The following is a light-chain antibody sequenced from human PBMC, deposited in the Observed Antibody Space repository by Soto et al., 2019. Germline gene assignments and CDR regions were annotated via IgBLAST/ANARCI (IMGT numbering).Light chain of an antibody. Sequence: EIVMTQSPATLSVSPGEIATLSFSASQSVSSNLAWYQQKPGQAPRLLIYGASTRATGIPARFSGSGSGTDFTLTISRLEPEDFAVYWCQQYDSSPRTFGQGTKVDIK. V-gene: IGKV3-15*01. CDR3: QQYDSSPRT. CDR1: QSVSSN. CDR2: GAS. J-gene: IGKJ1*01.